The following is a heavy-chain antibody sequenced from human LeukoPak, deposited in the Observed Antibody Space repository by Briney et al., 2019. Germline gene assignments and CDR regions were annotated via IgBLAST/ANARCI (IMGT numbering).Heavy chain of an antibody. CDR1: GCTFSSYD. CDR3: ARDRPCPYYYDSSGYYSPAPYYYYYMDV. CDR2: IIPIFGSA. V-gene: IGHV1-69*04. D-gene: IGHD3-22*01. Sequence: ASVKVSCKASGCTFSSYDINWVRQAPGQGLEWMGRIIPIFGSAHYAQKFQGRVTITTDKSTSTAYMELSSLRSEDTAVYYCARDRPCPYYYDSSGYYSPAPYYYYYMDVWGKGTTVTVSS. J-gene: IGHJ6*03.